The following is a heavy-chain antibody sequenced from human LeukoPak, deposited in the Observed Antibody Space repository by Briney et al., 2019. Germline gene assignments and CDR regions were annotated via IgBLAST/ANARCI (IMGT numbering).Heavy chain of an antibody. Sequence: ASVKVSCKASGYTFTGYYMHWVRQAPGQGLEWMGWINPNSGGTNYAQKFRGRVTMTRDTSISTACMELSRLRSDDTAVYYCARTTNWNYRYYYYYMDVWGKGTTVTVSS. CDR2: INPNSGGT. CDR1: GYTFTGYY. J-gene: IGHJ6*03. V-gene: IGHV1-2*02. CDR3: ARTTNWNYRYYYYYMDV. D-gene: IGHD1-7*01.